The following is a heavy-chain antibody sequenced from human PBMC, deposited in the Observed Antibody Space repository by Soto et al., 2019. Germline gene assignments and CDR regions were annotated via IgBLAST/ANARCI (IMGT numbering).Heavy chain of an antibody. J-gene: IGHJ5*02. D-gene: IGHD6-13*01. CDR1: GYTFTSYG. V-gene: IGHV1-18*01. Sequence: KGLPASVKVSCKASGYTFTSYGISWVRQAPGQGLEWMGWISAYNGNTNYAQKLQGRVTMTTDTSTSTAYMELRSLRSDDTAVYYCARVAAAGRNWFDPWGQGTLVTVSS. CDR3: ARVAAAGRNWFDP. CDR2: ISAYNGNT.